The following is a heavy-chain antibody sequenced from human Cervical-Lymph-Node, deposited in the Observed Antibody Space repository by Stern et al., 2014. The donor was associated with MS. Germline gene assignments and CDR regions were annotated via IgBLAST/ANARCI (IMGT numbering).Heavy chain of an antibody. Sequence: VQLVESGGGVVQPGRSLRLSCAASGFTFSSYAMHWVRQAPGKGLEGVAVISYDGSNKYYADSVKGRFTISRDNSKNTLYLQMNSLRAEDTAVYYCARDLRWPRAYFDYWGQGTLVTVSS. V-gene: IGHV3-30*01. D-gene: IGHD5-12*01. J-gene: IGHJ4*02. CDR2: ISYDGSNK. CDR1: GFTFSSYA. CDR3: ARDLRWPRAYFDY.